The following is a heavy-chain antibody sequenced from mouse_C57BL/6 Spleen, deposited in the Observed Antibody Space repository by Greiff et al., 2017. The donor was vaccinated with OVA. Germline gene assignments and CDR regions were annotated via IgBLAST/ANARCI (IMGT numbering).Heavy chain of an antibody. J-gene: IGHJ2*01. CDR3: ARPGLRLRSYFDY. CDR1: GYTFTDYY. CDR2: INPNNGGT. Sequence: EVQLQQSGPELVKPGASVKISCKASGYTFTDYYMNWVKQSHGKSLEWIGDINPNNGGTSYNQKFKGKATLTVDKSSSTAYMELRSLTSEDSAVYYCARPGLRLRSYFDYWGQGTTLTVSS. D-gene: IGHD3-2*02. V-gene: IGHV1-26*01.